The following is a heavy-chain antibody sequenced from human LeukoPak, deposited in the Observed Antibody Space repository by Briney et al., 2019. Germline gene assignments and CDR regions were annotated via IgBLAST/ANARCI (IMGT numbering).Heavy chain of an antibody. CDR3: ARDTPPYSSSWLIDY. V-gene: IGHV1-69*04. J-gene: IGHJ4*02. CDR1: GGTFSSYA. Sequence: ASVKVSCKASGGTFSSYAISWVRQAPGQGLEWMGRIIPILGIANYAQKFQGRVTITADKSTSTAYMELSSLRSEDTAVYYCARDTPPYSSSWLIDYWGQGTLVTVSS. CDR2: IIPILGIA. D-gene: IGHD6-13*01.